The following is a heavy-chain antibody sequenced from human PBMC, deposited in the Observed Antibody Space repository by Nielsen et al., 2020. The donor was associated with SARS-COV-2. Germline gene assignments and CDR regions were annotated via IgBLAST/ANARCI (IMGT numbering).Heavy chain of an antibody. J-gene: IGHJ4*02. D-gene: IGHD3-16*01. Sequence: ETLSLTCAASGFTFSSYAMSWVRQAPGKGLEWVSVIYSGGSSTYYADSVKGRFTISRDNSKNTLYLQMNSLRAEDTAVYYCAKVELGGGKRDYWGQGTLVTVSS. CDR2: IYSGGSST. CDR1: GFTFSSYA. CDR3: AKVELGGGKRDY. V-gene: IGHV3-23*03.